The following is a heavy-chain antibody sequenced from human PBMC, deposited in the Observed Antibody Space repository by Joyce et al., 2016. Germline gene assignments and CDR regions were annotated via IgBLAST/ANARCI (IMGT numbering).Heavy chain of an antibody. CDR1: GGSISRGGNY. J-gene: IGHJ5*02. CDR2: IYYSGGT. D-gene: IGHD3-10*01. V-gene: IGHV4-31*03. Sequence: HVQLQESGPGLVKPSQTLSLTCTVSGGSISRGGNYWSWIRQHPGKGLGWIGYIYYSGGTYYNPSLKSRVTISLDPSKNQFSLKLTSLTAADTAVYYCAREFGPRSWFDPWGQGTLVTVSS. CDR3: AREFGPRSWFDP.